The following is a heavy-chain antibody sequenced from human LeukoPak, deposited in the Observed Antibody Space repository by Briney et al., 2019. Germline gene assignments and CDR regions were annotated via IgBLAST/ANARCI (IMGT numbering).Heavy chain of an antibody. J-gene: IGHJ4*02. CDR1: GYTFTSYS. Sequence: SSVTVSFKASGYTFTSYSISWVRQAPGQGLEWMGWISAYNGNTNYAQKLQGRVTTTTDTSTSTAYMELRSLRSDDTAVYYCARVMSSSGYYPFDYWGQGTLVTVSS. CDR3: ARVMSSSGYYPFDY. V-gene: IGHV1-18*01. CDR2: ISAYNGNT. D-gene: IGHD3-22*01.